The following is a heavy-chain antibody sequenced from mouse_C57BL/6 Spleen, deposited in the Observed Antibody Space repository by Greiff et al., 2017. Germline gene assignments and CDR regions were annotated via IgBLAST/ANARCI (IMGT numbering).Heavy chain of an antibody. Sequence: VQLQQSGAELAKPGASVKLSCKASGYTFTSYWMHWVKQRPGQGLEWIGYINPSRGYTKSNQTFQAKATLTADKASSTAYMQLSSLTYEDSAVYYGARSIYYYGSEGAMDYWGQGTAVTVSS. CDR1: GYTFTSYW. CDR3: ARSIYYYGSEGAMDY. CDR2: INPSRGYT. J-gene: IGHJ4*01. D-gene: IGHD1-1*01. V-gene: IGHV1-7*01.